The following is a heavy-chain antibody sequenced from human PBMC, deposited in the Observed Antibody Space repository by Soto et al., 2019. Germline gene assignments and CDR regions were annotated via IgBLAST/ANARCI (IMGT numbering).Heavy chain of an antibody. J-gene: IGHJ4*02. CDR3: VRDLLGSGGHFDY. CDR1: GFIFSSFG. CDR2: IWYDGSNT. Sequence: GSLRLSCAASGFIFSSFGMHWVRQAPGKGLEWVAHIWYDGSNTYYADSVKGRSTISRDNSRNTLYLQMNSLRAEDTAVYHCVRDLLGSGGHFDYWGQGTPVTVSS. V-gene: IGHV3-33*01. D-gene: IGHD7-27*01.